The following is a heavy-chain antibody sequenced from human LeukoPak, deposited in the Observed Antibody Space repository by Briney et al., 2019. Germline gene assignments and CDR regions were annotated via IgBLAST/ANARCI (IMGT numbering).Heavy chain of an antibody. Sequence: QAGGSLRLSCAASGFTFSNDWMRWVRQAPGKGLEWVANIKEDGSEKYYVDVVKGRFTISRDNAKNSLYLLMNSLRVEDAAVYYCVAGGAFDIWGQGTMVTVSS. CDR3: VAGGAFDI. D-gene: IGHD3-16*01. V-gene: IGHV3-7*01. J-gene: IGHJ3*02. CDR2: IKEDGSEK. CDR1: GFTFSNDW.